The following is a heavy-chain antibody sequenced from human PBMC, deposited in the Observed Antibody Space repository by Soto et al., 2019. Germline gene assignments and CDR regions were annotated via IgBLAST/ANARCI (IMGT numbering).Heavy chain of an antibody. Sequence: PSETLSLTCSVSGDSISSGDYFWNWIRQPPGKGLEWIGYIYHSGGTHYNPSLKSRVTISVDTSKNQVSVKLSSVTAADTAVYYCARESAATGPKPNYYGMDVWGQGTTVTVS. CDR1: GDSISSGDYF. D-gene: IGHD6-13*01. V-gene: IGHV4-30-4*01. CDR3: ARESAATGPKPNYYGMDV. CDR2: IYHSGGT. J-gene: IGHJ6*02.